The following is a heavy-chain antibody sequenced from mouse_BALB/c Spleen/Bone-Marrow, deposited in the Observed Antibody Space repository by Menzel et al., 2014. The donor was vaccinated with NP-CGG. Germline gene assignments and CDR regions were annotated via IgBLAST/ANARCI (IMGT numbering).Heavy chain of an antibody. D-gene: IGHD4-1*01. CDR1: GFTFSSFG. Sequence: DVQLVESGGGLVQPGGSRKLSCAASGFTFSSFGMHWVRQAPERGLEWVAYISSGSSTIYYADTVKGRFTISRDNPKNTLFLQMTSLRSEDTAMYYCARGGNWEDFDYWGQGTTLTASS. J-gene: IGHJ2*01. V-gene: IGHV5-17*02. CDR2: ISSGSSTI. CDR3: ARGGNWEDFDY.